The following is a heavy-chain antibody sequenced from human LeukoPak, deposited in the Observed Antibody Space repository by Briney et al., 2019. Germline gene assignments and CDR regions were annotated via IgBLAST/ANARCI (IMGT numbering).Heavy chain of an antibody. D-gene: IGHD6-6*01. J-gene: IGHJ4*02. Sequence: SETLSLTCAVYGGSFSGYYWSWIRQPPGKGLEWIGEINHSGSTNYNPSLKSRVTISVDTSKNQFSLKLSSVTAADTAVYYCARFSAGRYSSWSPFDYWGRGTLVTVSS. CDR2: INHSGST. CDR1: GGSFSGYY. V-gene: IGHV4-34*01. CDR3: ARFSAGRYSSWSPFDY.